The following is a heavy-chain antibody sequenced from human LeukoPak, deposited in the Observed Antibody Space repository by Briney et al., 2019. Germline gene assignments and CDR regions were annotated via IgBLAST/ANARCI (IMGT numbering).Heavy chain of an antibody. CDR1: GFTFNNYW. J-gene: IGHJ4*02. Sequence: QSGGSLRLSCAASGFTFNNYWMTWVRQAPGMGLEWVANIKQDGSEKYYVDSVKGRFTISRDIAKNSLYLQMNSLRAEDTAVYYCARDVVGATMVDYWGQGTLVTVSS. D-gene: IGHD1-26*01. V-gene: IGHV3-7*01. CDR3: ARDVVGATMVDY. CDR2: IKQDGSEK.